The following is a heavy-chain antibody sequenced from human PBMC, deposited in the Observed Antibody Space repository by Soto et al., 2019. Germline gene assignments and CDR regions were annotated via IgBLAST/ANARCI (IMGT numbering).Heavy chain of an antibody. V-gene: IGHV3-23*01. D-gene: IGHD2-2*01. CDR3: VKGGNRCSSTSCYGYYYYYMDV. CDR2: ISGSGGST. Sequence: EVQLLESGGGLVQPGGSLRLSCAASGFTFSSYAMSWVRQAPGKGLEWVSAISGSGGSTYYADSVKGRFTISRDNSKNTLYLQMNSLRAEDTAVYYCVKGGNRCSSTSCYGYYYYYMDVWGKGTTVTVSS. CDR1: GFTFSSYA. J-gene: IGHJ6*03.